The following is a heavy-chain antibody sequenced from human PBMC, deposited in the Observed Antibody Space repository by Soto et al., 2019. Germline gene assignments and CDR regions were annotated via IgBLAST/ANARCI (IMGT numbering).Heavy chain of an antibody. V-gene: IGHV4-4*02. D-gene: IGHD1-26*01. J-gene: IGHJ6*02. Sequence: QVQLQQSGPGLVKPSGTLSLTCAVSGGSVSNDYWWSWVRQAPGKGLEWIGKIYHSGSTNYNPSLKSRVTMSVDKSNNQFSLRLSSVTAEDTAVYYCARTSGAPDYFYGLDVWGQGTTVTVSS. CDR2: IYHSGST. CDR1: GGSVSNDYW. CDR3: ARTSGAPDYFYGLDV.